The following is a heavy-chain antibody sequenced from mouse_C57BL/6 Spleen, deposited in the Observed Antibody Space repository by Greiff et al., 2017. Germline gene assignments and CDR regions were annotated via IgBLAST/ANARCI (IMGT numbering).Heavy chain of an antibody. Sequence: QVQLQQPGAELVKPGASVKLSCKASGYTFTSYWITWVKQRPGQGLEWIGDIYPGSGSINYNEKFKSKATLTVDQSSSTGYMQLSSLTSEDSAVYYCAKKHYVGSCPPFDYWGQGTTLTVSA. CDR2: IYPGSGSI. V-gene: IGHV1-55*01. CDR3: AKKHYVGSCPPFDY. D-gene: IGHD1-1*01. CDR1: GYTFTSYW. J-gene: IGHJ2*01.